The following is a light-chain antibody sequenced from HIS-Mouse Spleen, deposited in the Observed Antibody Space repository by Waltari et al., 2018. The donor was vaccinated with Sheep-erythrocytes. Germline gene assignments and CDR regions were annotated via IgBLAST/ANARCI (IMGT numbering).Light chain of an antibody. CDR2: AAS. CDR1: QGISSY. CDR3: QQLNSYPHT. Sequence: DIQLTQSPSFLSAAVGDRVTLTCRTSQGISSYLAWYQQKPGKAPKLLFYAASTLQSGVPSRFSGSGAGTEFTLTISSLQPEDFATYYCQQLNSYPHTFGQGTKLEIK. V-gene: IGKV1-9*01. J-gene: IGKJ2*01.